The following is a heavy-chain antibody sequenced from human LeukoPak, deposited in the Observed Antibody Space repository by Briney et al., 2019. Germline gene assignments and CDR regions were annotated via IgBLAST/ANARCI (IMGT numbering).Heavy chain of an antibody. Sequence: VASVKVSCKASGYTFTSYGISWVRQAPGQGLEWMGWISAYNGNTNYAQKLQGRVTMTTDTSTSTAYMELRSLRSDDTAVYYCARDGPNDYGDYGGDFDYWGQGTLVTVSS. CDR3: ARDGPNDYGDYGGDFDY. CDR2: ISAYNGNT. D-gene: IGHD4-17*01. CDR1: GYTFTSYG. J-gene: IGHJ4*02. V-gene: IGHV1-18*01.